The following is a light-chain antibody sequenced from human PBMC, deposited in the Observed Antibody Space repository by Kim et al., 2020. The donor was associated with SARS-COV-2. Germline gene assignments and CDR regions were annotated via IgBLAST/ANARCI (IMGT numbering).Light chain of an antibody. CDR1: QDISNY. CDR3: QKYSSAPLT. V-gene: IGKV1-27*01. CDR2: AAS. Sequence: DIQMTQSPSSLSASVGDRVTITCRASQDISNYLAWYRQKPGKVPDLLIYAASTLQSGVPSRFSGSGSGTDFTLTISSLQPEDVATYYCQKYSSAPLTFGGGTKVDIK. J-gene: IGKJ4*01.